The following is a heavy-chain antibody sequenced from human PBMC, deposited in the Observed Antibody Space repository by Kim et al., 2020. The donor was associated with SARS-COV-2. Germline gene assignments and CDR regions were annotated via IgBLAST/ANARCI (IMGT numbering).Heavy chain of an antibody. V-gene: IGHV1-18*01. CDR3: ARDGPLRYFDWLLSGFDY. J-gene: IGHJ4*02. CDR1: GYTFTSYG. D-gene: IGHD3-9*01. Sequence: ASVKVSCKASGYTFTSYGISWVRQAPGQGLEWMGWISAYNGNTNYAQKLQGRVTMTTDTSTSTAYMELRSLRSDDTAVYYCARDGPLRYFDWLLSGFDYWGQGTLVTVSS. CDR2: ISAYNGNT.